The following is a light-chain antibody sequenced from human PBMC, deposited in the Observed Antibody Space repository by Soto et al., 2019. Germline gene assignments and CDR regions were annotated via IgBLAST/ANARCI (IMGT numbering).Light chain of an antibody. CDR3: QKYGSSPYT. V-gene: IGKV3-20*01. CDR1: QSISSSY. J-gene: IGKJ2*01. Sequence: EIVLTQSPGTLSLSPGERATLSCRASQSISSSYLGWYKQKPGQAPRLLIYAASNRATGIPDRFSGSGSATDFTLTISRLETEDFAVYYCQKYGSSPYTFGQGTKLEIK. CDR2: AAS.